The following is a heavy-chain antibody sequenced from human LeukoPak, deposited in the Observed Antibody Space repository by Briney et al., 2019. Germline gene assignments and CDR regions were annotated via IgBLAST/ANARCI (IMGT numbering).Heavy chain of an antibody. Sequence: GGSLRLSCAASGFTFSSYEMNWVRQAPGKGLEWVSAISGSGGSTYYADSVKGRFTISRDNSKNTLYLQMNSLRAEDTAVYYCASLYDSGSYYNFLDYWGQGTLVTVSS. CDR1: GFTFSSYE. CDR3: ASLYDSGSYYNFLDY. J-gene: IGHJ4*02. D-gene: IGHD3-10*01. CDR2: ISGSGGST. V-gene: IGHV3-23*01.